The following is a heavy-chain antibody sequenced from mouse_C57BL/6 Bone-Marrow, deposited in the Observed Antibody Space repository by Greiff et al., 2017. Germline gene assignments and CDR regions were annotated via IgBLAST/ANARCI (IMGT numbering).Heavy chain of an antibody. CDR3: ARYCDCSSYDYFDY. CDR1: GYTFTDYN. D-gene: IGHD1-1*01. J-gene: IGHJ2*02. CDR2: INPNNGGT. V-gene: IGHV1-22*01. Sequence: EVKLMESGPELVKPGASVKMSCKASGYTFTDYNMHWVKQSHGKSLEWIGYINPNNGGTSYNQKFKGKATLTVHKSSSTAYMELRSLTSDYSAVYYCARYCDCSSYDYFDYWGQGTSLTVSS.